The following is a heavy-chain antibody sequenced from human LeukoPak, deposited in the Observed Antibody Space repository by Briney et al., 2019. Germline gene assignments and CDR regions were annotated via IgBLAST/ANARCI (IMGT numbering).Heavy chain of an antibody. D-gene: IGHD4-11*01. V-gene: IGHV4-39*07. J-gene: IGHJ4*02. CDR2: IYYSGST. CDR1: GGSISSSSYY. CDR3: AREVSQGLGVTSPFDY. Sequence: SETLSLTCTVSGGSISSSSYYWGWIRQPPGKGLEWIGSIYYSGSTYYNPSLKSRVTISVDTSKNQFSLKLSSVTAADTAVYYCAREVSQGLGVTSPFDYWGQGTLVTVSS.